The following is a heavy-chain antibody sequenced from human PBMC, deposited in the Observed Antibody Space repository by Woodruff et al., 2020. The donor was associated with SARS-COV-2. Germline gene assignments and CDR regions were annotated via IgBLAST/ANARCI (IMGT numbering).Heavy chain of an antibody. J-gene: IGHJ4*02. CDR3: AMGMVYYDILTGLDY. Sequence: FTISRDNSKNTLYLQMNSLRAEDTAVYYCAMGMVYYDILTGLDYWGKGTLVTVSS. V-gene: IGHV3-30*04. D-gene: IGHD3-9*01.